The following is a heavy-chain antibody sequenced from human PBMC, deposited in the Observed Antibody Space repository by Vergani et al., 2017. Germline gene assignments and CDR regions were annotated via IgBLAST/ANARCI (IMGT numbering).Heavy chain of an antibody. J-gene: IGHJ4*02. Sequence: QVQLVESGGGVVQPGRSLRLSCAASGFTFSSYGMHWVRQAPGKGLEWVAVIWYDGSNKYYADSVKGRFTISRDNSKNTLYLQMNSLRAEDTAVYYCARDSNVLLWFGELGPSYDYWGQGTLVTVSS. D-gene: IGHD3-10*01. CDR2: IWYDGSNK. V-gene: IGHV3-33*01. CDR3: ARDSNVLLWFGELGPSYDY. CDR1: GFTFSSYG.